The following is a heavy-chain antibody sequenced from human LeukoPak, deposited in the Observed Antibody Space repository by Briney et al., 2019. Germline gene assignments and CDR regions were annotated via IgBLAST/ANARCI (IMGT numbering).Heavy chain of an antibody. V-gene: IGHV3-53*01. CDR2: IYTTDIT. Sequence: GGSLRLSCAASGFSVSDNYMSWVRQAPGKGLEWVSLIYTTDITYYADSVKGRFTISRDNSKNTVSLQMNSLRADDTAVYYCARAEYGNWFDPWGQGTLVTVSS. CDR1: GFSVSDNY. J-gene: IGHJ5*02. D-gene: IGHD2-2*01. CDR3: ARAEYGNWFDP.